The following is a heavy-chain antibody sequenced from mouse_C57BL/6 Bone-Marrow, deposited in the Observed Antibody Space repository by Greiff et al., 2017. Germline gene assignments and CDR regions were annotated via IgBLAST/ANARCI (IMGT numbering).Heavy chain of an antibody. V-gene: IGHV14-4*01. CDR2: IDPENGDT. D-gene: IGHD1-1*01. Sequence: EVKLQESGAELVRPGASVKLSCTASGFNIKDDYMHWVKQRPEQGLEWIGWIDPENGDTEYASKFQGKATITADTSSNTAYLQLSSLTSEDTSVYYCTSVVHYWCQGTTLTVSS. CDR3: TSVVHY. CDR1: GFNIKDDY. J-gene: IGHJ2*01.